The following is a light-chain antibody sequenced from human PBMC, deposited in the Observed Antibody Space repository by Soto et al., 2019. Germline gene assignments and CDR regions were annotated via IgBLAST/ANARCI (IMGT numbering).Light chain of an antibody. J-gene: IGLJ1*01. CDR2: YTD. CDR3: LLSYTGRLYV. V-gene: IGLV7-46*01. Sequence: QAVVTQEPSLTVSPGGTVTLTCGSSTGPVTNGHFPYWFQQKPGQAPRPLIYYTDTKHSWTPARFSGSLLGDKAALTLSGAQPEDEADYYCLLSYTGRLYVFGPGTKLTVL. CDR1: TGPVTNGHF.